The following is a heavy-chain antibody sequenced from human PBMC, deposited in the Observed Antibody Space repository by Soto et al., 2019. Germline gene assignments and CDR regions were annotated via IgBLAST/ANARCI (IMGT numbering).Heavy chain of an antibody. CDR1: GFTGSSNY. Sequence: GFVRLSCGASGFTGSSNYMTWVRQAPGKGLEWVSVIYSGGSTYYADSVRGRFTISRDNSKNTLYLQMKSLRAEDTAVYYCARDPPATRHGMDVWGQGTTVTVSS. CDR3: ARDPPATRHGMDV. V-gene: IGHV3-53*01. J-gene: IGHJ6*02. CDR2: IYSGGST.